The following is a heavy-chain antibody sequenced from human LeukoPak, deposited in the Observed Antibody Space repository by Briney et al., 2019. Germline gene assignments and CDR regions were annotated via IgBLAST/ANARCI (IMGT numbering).Heavy chain of an antibody. CDR2: INPNSGGT. CDR1: GYTFTGYY. CDR3: AREGDDYGLRAWFDP. J-gene: IGHJ5*02. Sequence: ASVKVSCKASGYTFTGYYMHWVRQVPGQGLEWMGWINPNSGGTNYAQKFQGRVTISVDTSKNQFSLKLSSVTAADTAVYYCAREGDDYGLRAWFDPWGQGTLVTVSS. D-gene: IGHD4/OR15-4a*01. V-gene: IGHV1-2*02.